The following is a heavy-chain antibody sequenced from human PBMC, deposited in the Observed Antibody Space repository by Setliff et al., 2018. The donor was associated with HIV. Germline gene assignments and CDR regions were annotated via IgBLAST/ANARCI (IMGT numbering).Heavy chain of an antibody. CDR2: IYHSGST. J-gene: IGHJ4*02. CDR3: AREPDY. Sequence: KPSETLSLTCTVSGYSISSGYYWGWIRQPPGKGLEWIGSIYHSGSTYYNPSLKSRVTISVDTSKNQFSLKLSSVTAADTAVYYCAREPDYWGQGTLVTVSS. CDR1: GYSISSGYY. V-gene: IGHV4-38-2*02.